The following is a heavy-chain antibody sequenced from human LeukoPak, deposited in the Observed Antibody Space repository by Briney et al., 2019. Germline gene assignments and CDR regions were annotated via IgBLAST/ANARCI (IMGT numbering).Heavy chain of an antibody. CDR1: GGSISSYY. V-gene: IGHV4-59*01. Sequence: SETPSLTCTVSGGSISSYYWSWIRQPPGKGLEWIGYIYYSGSTNYNPSLKSRVTISVDTSKNQFSLKLSSVTAADTAVYYCARRGYYYDSSGYHASPFDYWGQGTLVTVSS. CDR3: ARRGYYYDSSGYHASPFDY. D-gene: IGHD3-22*01. CDR2: IYYSGST. J-gene: IGHJ4*02.